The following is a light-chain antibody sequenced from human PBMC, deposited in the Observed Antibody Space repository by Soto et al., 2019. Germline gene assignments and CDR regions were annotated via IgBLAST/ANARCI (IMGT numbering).Light chain of an antibody. CDR2: GAS. CDR1: QSISSSF. J-gene: IGKJ4*01. CDR3: QQYGSSPPLT. V-gene: IGKV3-20*01. Sequence: EFVLTQSPGKLSLSPGERATLSCRASQSISSSFLAWYQQKPGQAPRLLIYGASSRGTGIPDRFSGSGSRTDFTLTISRLEPKDFAVYYCQQYGSSPPLTFGGSTKVEIK.